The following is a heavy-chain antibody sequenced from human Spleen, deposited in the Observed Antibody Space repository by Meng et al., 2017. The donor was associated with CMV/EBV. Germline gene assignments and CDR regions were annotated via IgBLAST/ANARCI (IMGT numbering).Heavy chain of an antibody. Sequence: GESLKISCAASGFTFSSYGMHWVRQAPGKGLEWVAFIRYDGSNKYYADSVKGRFTISRDNSKNTLYLQMNSLRPDDTALYYCAKLTSCCYTGYFDYWGQGTLVTVSS. CDR3: AKLTSCCYTGYFDY. D-gene: IGHD2-2*01. V-gene: IGHV3-30*02. J-gene: IGHJ4*02. CDR2: IRYDGSNK. CDR1: GFTFSSYG.